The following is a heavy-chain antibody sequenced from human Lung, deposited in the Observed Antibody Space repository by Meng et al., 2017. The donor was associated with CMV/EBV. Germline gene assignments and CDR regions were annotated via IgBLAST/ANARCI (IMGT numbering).Heavy chain of an antibody. Sequence: GGSLRLSCAASGFTFSSYSMNWVRQAPGKGLEWVSSISSSSSYIYYADSVKGRFTISRDNAKNSLYLQMNSLRAEDTAVYYCARCQLAEDYYGMDVWGPWNXV. D-gene: IGHD2-2*01. CDR1: GFTFSSYS. CDR3: ARCQLAEDYYGMDV. J-gene: IGHJ6*01. V-gene: IGHV3-21*01. CDR2: ISSSSSYI.